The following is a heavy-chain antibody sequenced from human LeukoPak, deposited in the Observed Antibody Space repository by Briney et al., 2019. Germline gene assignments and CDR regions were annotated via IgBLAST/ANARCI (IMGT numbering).Heavy chain of an antibody. Sequence: GGSLRLSCVASGFTFSSYSMNWVRQAPGEGREGVSYISSLSGTLYYADSVEGRFTISRDISRNTLFLQMNSLRAEDTAVYYCAKYREAATVVSLDYWGQGTLVTVSS. V-gene: IGHV3-48*01. D-gene: IGHD6-25*01. CDR2: ISSLSGTL. CDR1: GFTFSSYS. J-gene: IGHJ4*02. CDR3: AKYREAATVVSLDY.